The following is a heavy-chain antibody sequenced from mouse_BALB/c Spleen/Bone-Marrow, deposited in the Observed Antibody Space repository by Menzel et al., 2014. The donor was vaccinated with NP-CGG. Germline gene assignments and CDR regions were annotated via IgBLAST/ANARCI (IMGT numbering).Heavy chain of an antibody. Sequence: VQLKESGPELVKPGASVKMSCMASGYTFTSYVMHWVKQKPGQGLEWIGYINPFNDGIEYNEKFKVKATLTSDKSSSTAYMELSSLTSEDSAVYYGARGTTVVGDYWGQGTTLTVSS. CDR1: GYTFTSYV. CDR3: ARGTTVVGDY. V-gene: IGHV1-14*01. J-gene: IGHJ2*01. CDR2: INPFNDGI. D-gene: IGHD1-1*01.